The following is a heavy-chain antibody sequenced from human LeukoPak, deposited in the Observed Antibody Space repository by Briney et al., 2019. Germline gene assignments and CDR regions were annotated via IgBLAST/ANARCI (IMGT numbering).Heavy chain of an antibody. V-gene: IGHV3-23*01. J-gene: IGHJ4*02. CDR1: GFTFNDHA. CDR2: ISGSGGNT. D-gene: IGHD5-24*01. Sequence: GGSLRLSCAASGFTFNDHAMSWVRQAPGRGLEWVSAISGSGGNTYYADSVKGRFTISRDNPKNLLFLQINSLRVEDTAVYYCARETPRRGETRDGYRWGQGTVVTVSS. CDR3: ARETPRRGETRDGYR.